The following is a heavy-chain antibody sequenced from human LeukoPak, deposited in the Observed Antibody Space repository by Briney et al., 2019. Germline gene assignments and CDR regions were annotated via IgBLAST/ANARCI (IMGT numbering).Heavy chain of an antibody. CDR3: ARRGDGYNYDY. CDR1: GYRFRFSSHW. D-gene: IGHD5-24*01. V-gene: IGHV5-51*01. J-gene: IGHJ4*02. CDR2: IYPGDSDT. Sequence: GESLKISCKSPGYRFRFSSHWIGWVRQMPGKGLEWMGIIYPGDSDTRYSPSFQGQVTISVDTSISTTYLQWSSLKASDTAMYYCARRGDGYNYDYWGQGTLVTVSS.